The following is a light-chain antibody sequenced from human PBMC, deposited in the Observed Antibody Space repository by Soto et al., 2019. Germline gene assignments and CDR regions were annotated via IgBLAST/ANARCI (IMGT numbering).Light chain of an antibody. Sequence: DIQMTQSPSSLSASVGDXVTXTCQXXXXXXNYLNWYQQKPGKAPKLLIYDASNLETGVPSRFSGSGSGTDFTFTISSLQPEDIATYYCQQYDNLPFTFGPGTKVDIK. CDR3: QQYDNLPFT. J-gene: IGKJ3*01. CDR1: XXXXNY. V-gene: IGKV1-33*01. CDR2: DAS.